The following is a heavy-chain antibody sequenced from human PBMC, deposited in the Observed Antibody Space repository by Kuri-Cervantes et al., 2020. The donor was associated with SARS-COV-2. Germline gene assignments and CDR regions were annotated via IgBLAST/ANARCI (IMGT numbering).Heavy chain of an antibody. J-gene: IGHJ4*02. D-gene: IGHD2-15*01. CDR2: ISGSGGST. V-gene: IGHV3-23*01. Sequence: GESLKISCATSGFTFSSYAMSWVRQAPGKGLEWVSAISGSGGSTYYADSVKGRFTISRDNCKNTLYLQMNSLRAEDTAVYYCAKIGTQYCSAGSCYVDYWGQGTLVTVSS. CDR3: AKIGTQYCSAGSCYVDY. CDR1: GFTFSSYA.